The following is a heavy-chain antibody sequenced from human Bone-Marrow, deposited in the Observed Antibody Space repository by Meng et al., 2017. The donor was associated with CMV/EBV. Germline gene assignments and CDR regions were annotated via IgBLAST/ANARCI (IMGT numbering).Heavy chain of an antibody. D-gene: IGHD5-24*01. CDR1: GYSFTSYW. V-gene: IGHV5-51*01. J-gene: IGHJ4*02. CDR2: IYPGDSDT. CDR3: ARQGRVYFDH. Sequence: GGSLRLSCKGSGYSFTSYWIGWVRQMPGKGLEWMGIIYPGDSDTRYSPSFQGQVTISLDTSERQFSLRLSSVTAADTAVYYCARQGRVYFDHWGQGALVTVSS.